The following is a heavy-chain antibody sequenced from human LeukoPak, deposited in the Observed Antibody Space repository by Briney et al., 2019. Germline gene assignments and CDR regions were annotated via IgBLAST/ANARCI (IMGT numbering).Heavy chain of an antibody. D-gene: IGHD2-2*01. CDR1: CGSISSSSYY. CDR2: IYYSGST. CDR3: ARAGAYCSSTSCLGIWFDP. Sequence: PSETLSLTCTVSCGSISSSSYYWGWIRQPPGKGLEWIGSIYYSGSTYYNPSLKSRVTISVDTSKNQFSLKLSSVTAADTAVYYCARAGAYCSSTSCLGIWFDPWGQGTLVTVSS. V-gene: IGHV4-39*01. J-gene: IGHJ5*02.